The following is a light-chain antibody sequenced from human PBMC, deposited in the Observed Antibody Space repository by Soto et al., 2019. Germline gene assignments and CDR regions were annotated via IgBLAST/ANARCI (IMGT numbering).Light chain of an antibody. CDR3: QSYDSRLSADV. Sequence: QSVLTQPPSVSGAPGQRVTISCTGSSSNIGAGYDVHWYQQLPGTAPKLLIYDNSNRPSGVPDRFSASKSGTSASLAITGVQAEDEADYYCQSYDSRLSADVVVTGTKVTVL. CDR1: SSNIGAGYD. J-gene: IGLJ1*01. V-gene: IGLV1-40*01. CDR2: DNS.